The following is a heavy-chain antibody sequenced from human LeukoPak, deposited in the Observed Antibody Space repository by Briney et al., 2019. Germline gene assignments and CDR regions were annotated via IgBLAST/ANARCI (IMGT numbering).Heavy chain of an antibody. J-gene: IGHJ4*02. D-gene: IGHD6-19*01. CDR3: AKDGRLAVADRLDY. V-gene: IGHV3-30*02. Sequence: PGGSLRLSCTASGFTFSSYGMHWVRQAPGKGLEWVAFIRYDGSIKYYADSVKGRFTISRDNSKNTVYLQMNSLRAEDTALCYRAKDGRLAVADRLDYWGQGTLVTVSS. CDR1: GFTFSSYG. CDR2: IRYDGSIK.